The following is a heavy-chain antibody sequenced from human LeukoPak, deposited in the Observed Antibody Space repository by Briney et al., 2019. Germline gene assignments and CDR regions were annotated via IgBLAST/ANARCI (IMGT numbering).Heavy chain of an antibody. J-gene: IGHJ4*02. CDR2: IFPIFGTA. Sequence: SVKVSCKASGGTFSSYAISWVRQAPGQGLEWMGGIFPIFGTANYAQKFQGRVTITADESTSTAYMELSSLRSEDTAVYYCASHSSSWYNQWVTFDYWGQGTLVTVSS. V-gene: IGHV1-69*13. D-gene: IGHD6-13*01. CDR1: GGTFSSYA. CDR3: ASHSSSWYNQWVTFDY.